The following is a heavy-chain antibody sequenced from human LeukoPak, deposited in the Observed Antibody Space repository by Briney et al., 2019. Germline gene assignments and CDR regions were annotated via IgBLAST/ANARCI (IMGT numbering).Heavy chain of an antibody. V-gene: IGHV3-30*02. CDR1: GFTFSSYV. CDR2: IRYDGSNK. J-gene: IGHJ6*03. D-gene: IGHD3-9*01. Sequence: GRSLRLSCAASGFTFSSYVMHWVRQAPGKGLEWVAIIRYDGSNKYYADSVKGRFTISRDNSKNTLYLQMNSLRAEDTAVYYCAKEVILTGYSYYYMDVWGKGTTVTISS. CDR3: AKEVILTGYSYYYMDV.